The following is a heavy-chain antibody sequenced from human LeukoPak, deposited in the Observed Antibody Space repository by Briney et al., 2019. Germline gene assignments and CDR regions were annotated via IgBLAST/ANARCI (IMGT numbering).Heavy chain of an antibody. Sequence: SETLSLTCAVSGYSISSGYYWGWIRQPPGKGLEWIGAIYHSGSTYYNPSLKSRVTISVDTSKNQFSLKLSSVTAADTAVYYCASLIAPIYCSSTSCHTGDAFDIWGQGTMVTVSS. CDR2: IYHSGST. D-gene: IGHD2-2*02. J-gene: IGHJ3*02. CDR3: ASLIAPIYCSSTSCHTGDAFDI. V-gene: IGHV4-38-2*01. CDR1: GYSISSGYY.